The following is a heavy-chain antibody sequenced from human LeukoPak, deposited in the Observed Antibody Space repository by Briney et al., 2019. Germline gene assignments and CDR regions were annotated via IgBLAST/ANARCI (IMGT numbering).Heavy chain of an antibody. Sequence: SQTPSLTCAVSGGSISSGVYYWSWIRQHPGKGLEWIGYIYYSGSTYYNPSLKSRVTISVDTSKNQFSLKLSSVTAADTAVYYCARASLTGPPFGGMDVWGQGTTVTVSS. D-gene: IGHD3-3*01. J-gene: IGHJ6*02. CDR1: GGSISSGVYY. CDR2: IYYSGST. CDR3: ARASLTGPPFGGMDV. V-gene: IGHV4-31*11.